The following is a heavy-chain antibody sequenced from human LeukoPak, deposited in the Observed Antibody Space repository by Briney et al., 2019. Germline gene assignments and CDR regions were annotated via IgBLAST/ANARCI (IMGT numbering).Heavy chain of an antibody. Sequence: SETQTLTCAVYGGPFSRYYWRRLRHPPGKGLEWIGEINHSGSTNFNPPLKSRVTISGDTSKNQFSLKLSSVTAADTAVYYCARGRAVAGLHDYWGQGTLVTVSS. CDR1: GGPFSRYY. J-gene: IGHJ4*02. V-gene: IGHV4-34*01. CDR3: ARGRAVAGLHDY. D-gene: IGHD6-19*01. CDR2: INHSGST.